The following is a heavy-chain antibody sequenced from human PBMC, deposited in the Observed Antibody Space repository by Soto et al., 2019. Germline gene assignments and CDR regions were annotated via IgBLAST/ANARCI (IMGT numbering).Heavy chain of an antibody. CDR1: GYTFTSYD. CDR3: ARGIVVVPAAISGYYYYYYMDV. D-gene: IGHD2-2*01. Sequence: VSVKVSCKASGYTFTSYDINWVRQATGQGLEWMGWMNPNSGNTGYAQKFQGRVTMTRNTSISTAYMELSSLRSEDTAVYYCARGIVVVPAAISGYYYYYYMDVWGKGTTVTVS. CDR2: MNPNSGNT. V-gene: IGHV1-8*01. J-gene: IGHJ6*03.